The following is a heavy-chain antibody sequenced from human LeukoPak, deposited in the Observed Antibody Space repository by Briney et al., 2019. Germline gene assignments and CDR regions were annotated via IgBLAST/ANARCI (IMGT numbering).Heavy chain of an antibody. Sequence: SETLSLTCTVSGGSISNYFWSWIRQPPGKGLEWIGYISYSGSTGHNPSLRSRVTISVDTSKNQFSLKLSSVTAADTAVYYCARGGLAAILDYWGQGTLVTVSS. D-gene: IGHD2-15*01. CDR3: ARGGLAAILDY. CDR2: ISYSGST. V-gene: IGHV4-59*01. J-gene: IGHJ4*02. CDR1: GGSISNYF.